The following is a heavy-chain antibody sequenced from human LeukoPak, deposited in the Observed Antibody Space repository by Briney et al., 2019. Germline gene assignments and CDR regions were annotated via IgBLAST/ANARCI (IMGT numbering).Heavy chain of an antibody. Sequence: GGSLRLSCAASGFTFSSYAMSWVRQAPGKGLEWVSGISGSGDNTYYSDSVKGRFTISRDNSKNTLYVQVNSLGTEDTAAYYCAKGSYYDSSGSFYFDYWGQGTLVTVSS. CDR2: ISGSGDNT. CDR3: AKGSYYDSSGSFYFDY. V-gene: IGHV3-23*01. D-gene: IGHD3-22*01. CDR1: GFTFSSYA. J-gene: IGHJ4*02.